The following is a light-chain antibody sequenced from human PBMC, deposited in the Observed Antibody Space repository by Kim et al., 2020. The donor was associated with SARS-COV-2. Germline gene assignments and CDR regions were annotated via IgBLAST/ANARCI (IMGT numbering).Light chain of an antibody. CDR1: QDISRW. Sequence: SVGDIVTITCRASQDISRWLAWYQQKPGKAPKLLIYAASNLHGGVPSRFSGSGSGTDFTLTITSLQPEDFATYYCQQANSFPRVSFGQGTRLEIK. J-gene: IGKJ5*01. CDR3: QQANSFPRVS. CDR2: AAS. V-gene: IGKV1-12*01.